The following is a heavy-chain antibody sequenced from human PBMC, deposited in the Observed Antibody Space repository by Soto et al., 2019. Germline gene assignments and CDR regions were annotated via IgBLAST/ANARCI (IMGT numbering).Heavy chain of an antibody. J-gene: IGHJ6*02. CDR1: GYTFTSYY. Sequence: ASVKVSCKASGYTFTSYYMHWVRQAPGQGLEWMGIIDPSGGSTSYAQKFQGRVTMTRDTSTSTVYMELSSLRSEDTAVYYCARDQQQLVHYYYYGMDVWGQGTTVTVSS. D-gene: IGHD6-13*01. CDR2: IDPSGGST. CDR3: ARDQQQLVHYYYYGMDV. V-gene: IGHV1-46*01.